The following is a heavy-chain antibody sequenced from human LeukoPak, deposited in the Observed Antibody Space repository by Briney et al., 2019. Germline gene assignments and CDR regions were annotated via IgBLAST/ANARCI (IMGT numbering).Heavy chain of an antibody. Sequence: GGSLRLSCAASGFTFSSYNINWVRQAPGKELEWVSSISSSSSYIYYADSVKGRFTISRDNSKNTLYLQMNSLRAEDTAVYYCAKLGKTENHYGSGRFSYYYYMDVWGKGTTVTISS. CDR2: ISSSSSYI. D-gene: IGHD3-10*01. CDR1: GFTFSSYN. J-gene: IGHJ6*03. V-gene: IGHV3-21*01. CDR3: AKLGKTENHYGSGRFSYYYYMDV.